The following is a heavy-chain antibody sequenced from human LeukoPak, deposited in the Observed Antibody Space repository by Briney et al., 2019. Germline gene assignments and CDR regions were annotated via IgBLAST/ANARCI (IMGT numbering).Heavy chain of an antibody. CDR1: GYTFTSYY. Sequence: ASVKVSCKASGYTFTSYYMHWVRQAPGQGLEWMGIINPSGGSTSYAQKFQGRVTMTRDMSTSTVYMELSRLRSDDTAVYYCARAFALGGAMVTSYWFDPWGQGTLVTVSS. V-gene: IGHV1-46*01. CDR2: INPSGGST. J-gene: IGHJ5*02. D-gene: IGHD5-18*01. CDR3: ARAFALGGAMVTSYWFDP.